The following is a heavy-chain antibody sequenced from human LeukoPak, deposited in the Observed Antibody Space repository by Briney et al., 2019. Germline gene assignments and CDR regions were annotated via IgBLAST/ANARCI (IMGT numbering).Heavy chain of an antibody. CDR3: ARSNGAISAAEDY. V-gene: IGHV4-59*11. J-gene: IGHJ4*02. CDR2: IHYSGTT. Sequence: PSETLSLTCTVSGASINHHYWSWIRQPPGKGLEWIGSIHYSGTTNYNPSHKNRLTVSVDTSNDHFSLKLSSGTAADTAVYYCARSNGAISAAEDYWGQGTLVTVSS. CDR1: GASINHHY. D-gene: IGHD6-13*01.